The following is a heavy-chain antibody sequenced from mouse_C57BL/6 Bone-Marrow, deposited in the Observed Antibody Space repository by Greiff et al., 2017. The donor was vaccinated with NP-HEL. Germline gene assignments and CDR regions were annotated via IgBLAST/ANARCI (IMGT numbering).Heavy chain of an antibody. CDR1: GFTFSSYA. J-gene: IGHJ3*01. Sequence: DVMLVESGEGLVKPGGSLKLSCAASGFTFSSYAMSWVRQTPEKRLEWVAYISSGGDYIYYADTVKGRFTISRDNARNTLYLQMSSLKSEDTAMYYCTRIYDGYYWFAYWGQGTLVTVSA. CDR3: TRIYDGYYWFAY. CDR2: ISSGGDYI. D-gene: IGHD2-3*01. V-gene: IGHV5-9-1*02.